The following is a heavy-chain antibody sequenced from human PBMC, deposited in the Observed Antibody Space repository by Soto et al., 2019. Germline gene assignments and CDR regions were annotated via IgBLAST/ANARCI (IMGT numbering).Heavy chain of an antibody. Sequence: PSETLSLTCTVSGGSISSSDYYWGWIRQPPGKGLEYIGSVYYSGSTFYNPSLKSRVTISVDTSTNQFSLRLSSVTAADTAVYYCARQTGGGGGARWFDYWGQGTLVTVS. V-gene: IGHV4-39*01. CDR2: VYYSGST. CDR3: ARQTGGGGGARWFDY. J-gene: IGHJ4*02. CDR1: GGSISSSDYY. D-gene: IGHD3-16*01.